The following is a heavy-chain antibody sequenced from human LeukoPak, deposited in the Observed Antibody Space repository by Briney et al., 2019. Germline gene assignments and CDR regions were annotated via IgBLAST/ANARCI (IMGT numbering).Heavy chain of an antibody. V-gene: IGHV3-7*03. CDR3: AKRLKRNYYYHYAMDV. CDR2: INQDGTKI. CDR1: GSMFRNYW. J-gene: IGHJ6*02. D-gene: IGHD3-22*01. Sequence: GGSLRLSCVVPGSMFRNYWMSWLRQAPGKGPEWVANINQDGTKIFEVDFMKGRFTLSRDNSKMTLTLQMNSLRAEDTAVYYCAKRLKRNYYYHYAMDVWGQGTTVTVSS.